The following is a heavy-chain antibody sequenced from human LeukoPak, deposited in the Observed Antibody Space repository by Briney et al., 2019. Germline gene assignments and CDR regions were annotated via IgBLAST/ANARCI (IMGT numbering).Heavy chain of an antibody. CDR3: ARDYYDSSGYYEGVY. CDR1: GYTFTGYY. CDR2: INPNSGGT. V-gene: IGHV1-2*06. Sequence: ASVKVSCKAPGYTFTGYYMHWVRQAPGQGLEWMGRINPNSGGTNYAQKFQGRVTMTRDTSISTAYMELSRLRSDDTAVYYCARDYYDSSGYYEGVYWGQGTLVTVSS. D-gene: IGHD3-22*01. J-gene: IGHJ4*02.